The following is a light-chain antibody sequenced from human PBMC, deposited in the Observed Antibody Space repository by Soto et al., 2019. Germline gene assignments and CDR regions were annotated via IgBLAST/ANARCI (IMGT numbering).Light chain of an antibody. J-gene: IGKJ1*01. CDR2: DIS. V-gene: IGKV3-15*01. CDR3: QQYNNWPPWT. CDR1: QSVSSN. Sequence: EIVMTQSPATLSVSPGERATLSCRASQSVSSNLAWYQQKPGQPPRLLIYDISTRATGVPARFSGSGPGTEFTLTISGLQSEDFAVYYCQQYNNWPPWTFGQGTKVDIK.